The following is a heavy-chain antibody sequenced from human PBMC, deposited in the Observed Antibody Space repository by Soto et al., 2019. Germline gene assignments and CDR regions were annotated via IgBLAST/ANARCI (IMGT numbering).Heavy chain of an antibody. CDR3: ARDDILTGDPNYYYYYYMDV. V-gene: IGHV3-48*01. CDR2: ISSSSSTI. D-gene: IGHD3-9*01. Sequence: EVQLVESGGGLVQPGGSLRLSCAASGFTFSSYSMNWVRQAPGKGLEWVSYISSSSSTIYYADSVKGRFTISRDNAKNSLYLQMNSLRAEDTAVYYCARDDILTGDPNYYYYYYMDVWGKGTTVTVSS. J-gene: IGHJ6*03. CDR1: GFTFSSYS.